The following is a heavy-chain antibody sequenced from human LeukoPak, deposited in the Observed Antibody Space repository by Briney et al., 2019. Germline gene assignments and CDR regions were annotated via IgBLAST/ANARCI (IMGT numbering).Heavy chain of an antibody. J-gene: IGHJ3*02. Sequence: GESLKISCKGSGYSFTSYWIGWVRQMPGKGLEWMGIIYPGDSDTRYSPSFQGQVTISADKSISTAYLQWSSLKASDTAVYYCARHAVRGSSGYLNDAFDIWGQGTMVTVSS. CDR3: ARHAVRGSSGYLNDAFDI. CDR2: IYPGDSDT. CDR1: GYSFTSYW. D-gene: IGHD3-22*01. V-gene: IGHV5-51*01.